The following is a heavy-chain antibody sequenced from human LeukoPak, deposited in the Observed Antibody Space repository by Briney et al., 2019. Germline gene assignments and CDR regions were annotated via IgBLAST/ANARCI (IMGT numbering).Heavy chain of an antibody. CDR2: ISNSGTTI. CDR3: AKGYCSSTSCSDAFDI. J-gene: IGHJ3*02. CDR1: GFTFSSSE. V-gene: IGHV3-48*03. D-gene: IGHD2-2*01. Sequence: GGSLRLSCAASGFTFSSSEMNWVRQAPGKGLEWVSFISNSGTTIYYADSVRGRFTISRDNAKKLLYLQMNSLRAEDTALYYCAKGYCSSTSCSDAFDIWGQGTMVTVSS.